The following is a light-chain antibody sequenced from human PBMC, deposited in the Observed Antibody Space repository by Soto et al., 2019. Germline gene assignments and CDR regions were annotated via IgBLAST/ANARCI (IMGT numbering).Light chain of an antibody. J-gene: IGKJ3*01. CDR3: QHYTTYSGT. Sequence: DIHMTQSPATLSASVGDRVTITCRASQSISTWLAWYQQKPGKAPKLLIYWGSILESGVPSRFSGSGSGTEFPLTISSLQPDDFATYYCQHYTTYSGTFGPGTKVDIK. CDR1: QSISTW. V-gene: IGKV1-5*03. CDR2: WGS.